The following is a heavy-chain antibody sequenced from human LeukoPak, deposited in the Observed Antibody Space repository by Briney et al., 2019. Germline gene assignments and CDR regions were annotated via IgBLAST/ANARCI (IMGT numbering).Heavy chain of an antibody. V-gene: IGHV4-59*01. Sequence: TSETLSLTCTVSGGSISIYYWSWIRQPPGKGLEWIGYIYYSGSTNYNPSLKSRVTISVDTSKNQFSLKLSSVTAADTAVDYCARGGVANDPWGQGTLVTVSS. CDR3: ARGGVANDP. D-gene: IGHD2-15*01. CDR2: IYYSGST. CDR1: GGSISIYY. J-gene: IGHJ5*02.